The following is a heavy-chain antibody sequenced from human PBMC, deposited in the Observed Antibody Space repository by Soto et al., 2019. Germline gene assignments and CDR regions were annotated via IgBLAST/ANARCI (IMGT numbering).Heavy chain of an antibody. CDR2: ISGSGGST. V-gene: IGHV3-23*01. CDR3: AKVRRESGFYYYYGMDV. CDR1: GFTFSSYA. Sequence: GGSLRLSCAASGFTFSSYAMSWVRQAPGKGLEWVSAISGSGGSTYYADSVKGRFTISRDNSKNTLYLQMNSLRAEDTAVYYCAKVRRESGFYYYYGMDVWGQGTTVTVSS. J-gene: IGHJ6*02.